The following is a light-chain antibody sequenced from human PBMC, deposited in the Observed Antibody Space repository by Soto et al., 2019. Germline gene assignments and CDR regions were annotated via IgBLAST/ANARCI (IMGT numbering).Light chain of an antibody. J-gene: IGKJ4*01. CDR1: QSINTW. CDR2: DAS. CDR3: HQYNYF. V-gene: IGKV1-5*01. Sequence: DIQMTQSPSTLSASVGDRVTITCRARQSINTWLAWYQQKPGKAPKLLISDASTLESGVPSRFSGSGSGTDVTLTISSLQPDDFATYYCHQYNYFFGGGTRVEIK.